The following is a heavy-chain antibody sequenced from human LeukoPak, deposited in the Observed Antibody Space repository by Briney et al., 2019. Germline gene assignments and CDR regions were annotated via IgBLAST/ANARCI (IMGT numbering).Heavy chain of an antibody. Sequence: KSSETLSLTCTVSGGSISSSSYYWAWIRQPPGKGLEWIGSIYYSGSTYYNPSLKSRVTISVDTSKNQFSLKLSSVTAADTAVYYCARHYYDSSGYGLWGQGTLVTVSS. CDR2: IYYSGST. CDR1: GGSISSSSYY. CDR3: ARHYYDSSGYGL. V-gene: IGHV4-39*01. D-gene: IGHD3-22*01. J-gene: IGHJ4*02.